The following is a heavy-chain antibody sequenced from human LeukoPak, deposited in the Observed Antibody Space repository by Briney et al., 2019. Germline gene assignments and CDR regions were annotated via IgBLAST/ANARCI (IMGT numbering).Heavy chain of an antibody. CDR2: IRYDGSNK. J-gene: IGHJ4*02. CDR3: AKELNMITFAPFDY. D-gene: IGHD3-16*01. CDR1: GFTFSSYG. V-gene: IGHV3-30*02. Sequence: GGSLRFSCAASGFTFSSYGMHWVRQAPGKGLEWVAFIRYDGSNKYYADSVKGRFTISRDNSKNTLYLQMNSLRAEDTAVYYCAKELNMITFAPFDYWGQGTLVTVSS.